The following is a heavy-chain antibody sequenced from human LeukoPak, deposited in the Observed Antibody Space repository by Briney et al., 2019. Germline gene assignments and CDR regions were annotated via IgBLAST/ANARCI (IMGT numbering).Heavy chain of an antibody. CDR3: ATDLRCTNGVCYPVGVY. Sequence: ASVKVSCKVSGYTLTELSMHWVRQAPGKGLEWMGGFDPEDGETIYAQKFQGRVTMTEDTSTVTAYMELSSLRSEDTAVYYCATDLRCTNGVCYPVGVYWGQGTLVTVSS. V-gene: IGHV1-24*01. CDR1: GYTLTELS. CDR2: FDPEDGET. D-gene: IGHD2-8*01. J-gene: IGHJ4*02.